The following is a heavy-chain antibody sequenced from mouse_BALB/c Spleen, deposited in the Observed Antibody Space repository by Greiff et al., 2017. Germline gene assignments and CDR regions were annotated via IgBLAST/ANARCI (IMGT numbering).Heavy chain of an antibody. Sequence: EVKLVESGGGLVKPGGSLKLSCAASGFTFSDYYMYWVRQTPEKRLEWVATISDGGSYTYYPDSVKGRFTISRDNAKNNLYLQMSSLKSEDTAMYYCARGSLRRSMDYWGQGTSVTVSS. CDR3: ARGSLRRSMDY. CDR2: ISDGGSYT. V-gene: IGHV5-4*02. CDR1: GFTFSDYY. D-gene: IGHD1-2*01. J-gene: IGHJ4*01.